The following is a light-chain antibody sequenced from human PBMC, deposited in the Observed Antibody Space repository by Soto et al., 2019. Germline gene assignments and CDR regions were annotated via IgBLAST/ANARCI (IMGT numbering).Light chain of an antibody. CDR2: GAS. V-gene: IGKV3-20*01. CDR3: QQYGSSPWT. J-gene: IGKJ1*01. CDR1: QSVSSSY. Sequence: EIVLTQSPGTLSLSPGERDTLSCRASQSVSSSYLAWYQQKPGQAPRLLIYGASSRATGIPDRFSGSGSGTDFILTISRLEPEDFALYYCQQYGSSPWTFGQGTKV.